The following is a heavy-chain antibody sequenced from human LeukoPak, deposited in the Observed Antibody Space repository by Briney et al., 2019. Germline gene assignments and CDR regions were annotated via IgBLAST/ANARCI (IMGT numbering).Heavy chain of an antibody. J-gene: IGHJ4*02. CDR1: GYTFTSYD. CDR3: ARGRRLSSAEYYFDY. V-gene: IGHV1-8*01. Sequence: GASVKVSCTASGYTFTSYDINWVRQATGQGLEWMGWMNPNSGNTGYAQKFQGRVTMTRNTSISTAYMELSSLRSEDTAVYYCARGRRLSSAEYYFDYWGQGTLVTVSS. D-gene: IGHD1-14*01. CDR2: MNPNSGNT.